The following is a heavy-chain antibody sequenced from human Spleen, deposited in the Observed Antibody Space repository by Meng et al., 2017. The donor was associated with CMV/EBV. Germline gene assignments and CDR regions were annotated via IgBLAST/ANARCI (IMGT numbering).Heavy chain of an antibody. CDR3: ATEGGAAAAFDY. CDR1: GGTLRSYA. Sequence: KASGGTLRSYAISWVRQAPGQGLEWMGGIIPIFGTANYAQKFKGRVTIATDESTSTAYMELSSLRSDDTAVYYCATEGGAAAAFDYWGQGTLVTVSS. CDR2: IIPIFGTA. V-gene: IGHV1-69*05. J-gene: IGHJ4*02. D-gene: IGHD6-13*01.